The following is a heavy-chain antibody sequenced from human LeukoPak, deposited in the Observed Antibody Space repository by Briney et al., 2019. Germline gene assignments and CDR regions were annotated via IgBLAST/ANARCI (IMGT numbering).Heavy chain of an antibody. J-gene: IGHJ5*02. CDR3: ARLSKQQLVYNWFDP. CDR2: IYPGDSDT. CDR1: GYSFTSYW. D-gene: IGHD6-13*01. Sequence: GASLKISCKGSGYSFTSYWIGWVRQMPGKGLEWMGIIYPGDSDTRYSPSFQGQVTISADKSISTAYLQWSSLKASDTAMYYCARLSKQQLVYNWFDPWGQGTPVTVSS. V-gene: IGHV5-51*01.